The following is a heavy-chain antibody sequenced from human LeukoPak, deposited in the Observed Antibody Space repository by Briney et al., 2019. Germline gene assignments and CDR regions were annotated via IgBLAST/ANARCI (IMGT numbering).Heavy chain of an antibody. J-gene: IGHJ4*02. D-gene: IGHD6-25*01. CDR3: AKVFDSSSGPFDY. CDR2: LRYDGNYE. Sequence: PGGSLRLSCAASGFTFSDYGMQRVRQAPGKGLEWVAFLRYDGNYEYYADSVKGRFTISRANSKNTLYLQTNSLRAEDTAVYFCAKVFDSSSGPFDYWGQGTLVTVSS. CDR1: GFTFSDYG. V-gene: IGHV3-30*02.